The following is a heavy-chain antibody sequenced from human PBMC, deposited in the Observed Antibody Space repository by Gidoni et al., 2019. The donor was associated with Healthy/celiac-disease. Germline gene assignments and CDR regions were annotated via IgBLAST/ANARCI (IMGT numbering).Heavy chain of an antibody. J-gene: IGHJ5*02. CDR2: IWYDGSNK. V-gene: IGHV3-33*01. D-gene: IGHD6-13*01. CDR3: AREGIAAAGADWFDP. CDR1: GFHFSSYG. Sequence: QVQLVESGGGVVQPGRSLRLSCAASGFHFSSYGMHWVRQAPGKGLEWVAVIWYDGSNKYYADSVKGRFTISRDNSKNTLYLQMNSLRAEDTAVYYCAREGIAAAGADWFDPWGQGTLVTVSS.